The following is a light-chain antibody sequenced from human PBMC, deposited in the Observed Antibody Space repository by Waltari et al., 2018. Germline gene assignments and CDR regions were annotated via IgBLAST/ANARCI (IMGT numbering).Light chain of an antibody. Sequence: SSELTQDPAVSVALGQTVRITCQGDSLRSYYASWYQQKPGQAPVIVMWGRNNRPSGIPDRFSGSSSGNTASLTITGAQAEDEADYYCNSRDNSGNHVVFGGGTKLTVL. V-gene: IGLV3-19*01. CDR3: NSRDNSGNHVV. J-gene: IGLJ3*02. CDR2: GRN. CDR1: SLRSYY.